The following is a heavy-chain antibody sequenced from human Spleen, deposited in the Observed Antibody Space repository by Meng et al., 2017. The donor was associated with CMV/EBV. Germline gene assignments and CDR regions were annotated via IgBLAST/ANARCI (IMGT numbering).Heavy chain of an antibody. CDR2: IRYDGSNK. Sequence: QVQLVESGGGVVQHGGSLRLPCAASGFTFSSYGMHWVRQAPGKGLEWVAFIRYDGSNKYSADSVKGRFTISRDNSKNTLYLQMNSLRAEDTAVYYCARENPVVVTAGSFDYWGQGTLVTVS. J-gene: IGHJ4*02. D-gene: IGHD2-21*02. V-gene: IGHV3-30*02. CDR3: ARENPVVVTAGSFDY. CDR1: GFTFSSYG.